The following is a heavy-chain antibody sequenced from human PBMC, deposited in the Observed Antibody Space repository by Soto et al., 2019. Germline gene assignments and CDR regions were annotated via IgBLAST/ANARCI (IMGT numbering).Heavy chain of an antibody. D-gene: IGHD2-2*01. CDR2: TYYRSKWYS. V-gene: IGHV6-1*01. CDR1: GDSVSSNSAA. J-gene: IGHJ6*02. CDR3: ARDIVVVPAVAYYYYYGMDV. Sequence: SQTLSLTCAISGDSVSSNSAAWNWIRQSPSRGLEWLGRTYYRSKWYSDYAVSVKSRITINPDTSKNQFSLQLNSVTPEDTAVYYCARDIVVVPAVAYYYYYGMDVWGQGTTVTVSS.